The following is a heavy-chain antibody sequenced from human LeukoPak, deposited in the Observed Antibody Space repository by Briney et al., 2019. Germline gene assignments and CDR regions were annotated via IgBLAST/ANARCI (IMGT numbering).Heavy chain of an antibody. CDR3: IVLAVTATLGFDY. CDR1: GFTFSSYS. CDR2: ISSSSSTI. Sequence: GGSLRLSCAASGFTFSSYSMNWVRQAPGKGLEWVSYISSSSSTIYYADSVKGRFTISRDNAKNSLYLQMNSLRAEDTAVYYCIVLAVTATLGFDYWGQGTLVTVSS. J-gene: IGHJ4*02. V-gene: IGHV3-48*01. D-gene: IGHD6-19*01.